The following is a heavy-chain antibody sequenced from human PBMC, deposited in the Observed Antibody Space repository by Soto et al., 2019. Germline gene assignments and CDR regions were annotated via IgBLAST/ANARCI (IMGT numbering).Heavy chain of an antibody. CDR3: ARVLARPLYYLDY. CDR2: IKQDGSEK. Sequence: GGSLRLSCPATGFTFSTCAMSWVRQAPGKGLEWVANIKQDGSEKYYVDSVKGRFTISRDNAKNSLYLQMNSLRAEDTAVYYCARVLARPLYYLDYWGQGTLVTVSS. D-gene: IGHD2-8*02. J-gene: IGHJ4*02. V-gene: IGHV3-7*03. CDR1: GFTFSTCA.